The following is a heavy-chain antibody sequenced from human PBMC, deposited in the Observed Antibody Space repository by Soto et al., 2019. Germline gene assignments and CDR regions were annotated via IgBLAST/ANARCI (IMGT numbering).Heavy chain of an antibody. Sequence: QVQLVQSGAEVKKPGSSVKVSCKASGGTFSSYAISWVRQAPGQGLEWMGGIIPIFGTANYAQKFQGRVTITADESTSTACLELSSMRSRKPFPYSSLSATYYDFWSRHNGWFDPWGQGTLVTVSS. CDR3: LSATYYDFWSRHNGWFDP. CDR2: IIPIFGTA. J-gene: IGHJ5*02. D-gene: IGHD3-3*01. V-gene: IGHV1-69*01. CDR1: GGTFSSYA.